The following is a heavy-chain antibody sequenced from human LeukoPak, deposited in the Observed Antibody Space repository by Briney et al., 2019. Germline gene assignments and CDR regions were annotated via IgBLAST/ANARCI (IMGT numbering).Heavy chain of an antibody. CDR2: ISYDGSNT. Sequence: GRSLRLSCAASGFTFSTYAMHWVRQAPGKGLEWVAVISYDGSNTYSADSVKGRFTLSRDNSKNTLFLQMNSLRAEDTAVYYCAKVGGVVVAAVFDPWGQGTLVTVSS. J-gene: IGHJ5*02. V-gene: IGHV3-30-3*01. CDR1: GFTFSTYA. CDR3: AKVGGVVVAAVFDP. D-gene: IGHD2-15*01.